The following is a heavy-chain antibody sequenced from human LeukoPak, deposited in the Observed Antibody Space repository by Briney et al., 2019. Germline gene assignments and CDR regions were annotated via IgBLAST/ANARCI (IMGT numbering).Heavy chain of an antibody. D-gene: IGHD5-24*01. CDR1: GFTFSSYG. CDR3: AKGSEGWLQFLHGYYFDY. V-gene: IGHV3-30*18. CDR2: ISYDGSNK. Sequence: GGSLRLSCAASGFTFSSYGMHWVRQAPGKGLEWVAVISYDGSNKYYADSVKGRFTISRDNSKNTLYLQMNGLRAEDTAVYYCAKGSEGWLQFLHGYYFDYWGQGTLVTVSS. J-gene: IGHJ4*02.